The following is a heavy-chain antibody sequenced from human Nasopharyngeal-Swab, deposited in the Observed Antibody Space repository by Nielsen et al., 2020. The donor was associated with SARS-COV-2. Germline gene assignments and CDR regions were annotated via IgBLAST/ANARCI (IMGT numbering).Heavy chain of an antibody. V-gene: IGHV4-59*01. Sequence: ESLKISCTVSGGSISSYYWSWIRQPPGKGLEWIGYIYYSGSTNYNPSLKSRVTISVDTSKNQFSLKLSSVTAADTAVYYCARAQYSGYDYYYYMDVWGKGTTVTVSS. CDR2: IYYSGST. CDR3: ARAQYSGYDYYYYMDV. D-gene: IGHD5-12*01. CDR1: GGSISSYY. J-gene: IGHJ6*03.